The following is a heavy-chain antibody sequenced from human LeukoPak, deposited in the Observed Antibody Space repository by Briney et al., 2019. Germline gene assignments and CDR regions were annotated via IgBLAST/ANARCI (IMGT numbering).Heavy chain of an antibody. V-gene: IGHV3-33*01. Sequence: GGSLRLSRAASGFTFSSYGMHWVRQAPGKGLEWVAVIWYDGSNKFYADSVKGRFTISRDNSKNTLYLQMNSLRAEDTAVYYCAREAYCSSTSCYNWFDPWGQGTLVTVSS. CDR3: AREAYCSSTSCYNWFDP. CDR1: GFTFSSYG. J-gene: IGHJ5*02. D-gene: IGHD2-2*01. CDR2: IWYDGSNK.